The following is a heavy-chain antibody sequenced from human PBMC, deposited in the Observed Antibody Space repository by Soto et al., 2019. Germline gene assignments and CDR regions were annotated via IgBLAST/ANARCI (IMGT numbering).Heavy chain of an antibody. CDR2: IYYSGST. Sequence: SETLSLTCTVSGGSISSSSYYWGWIRQPPGKGLEWIGSIYYSGSTYYNPSLKSRVTISVDTSKNQFSLKLSSVTAADTAVYYCATGLSHDSVWYGGSWFDPWGQGTLVTVSS. CDR1: GGSISSSSYY. D-gene: IGHD6-19*01. CDR3: ATGLSHDSVWYGGSWFDP. V-gene: IGHV4-39*01. J-gene: IGHJ5*02.